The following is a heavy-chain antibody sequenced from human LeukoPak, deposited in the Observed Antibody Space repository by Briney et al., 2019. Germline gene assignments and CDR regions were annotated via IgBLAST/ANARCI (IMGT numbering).Heavy chain of an antibody. D-gene: IGHD6-19*01. V-gene: IGHV3-74*01. J-gene: IGHJ5*02. CDR3: ARALAVAGTGGFDP. CDR2: INSDGSST. Sequence: GGSLRLSCAASGFTFSSYWMHWVRQAPGKGLVWVSRINSDGSSTSYADSVKGRFTISRDNAKNTLYLHMNSLRAEDTAVYYCARALAVAGTGGFDPWGQGTLVTVSS. CDR1: GFTFSSYW.